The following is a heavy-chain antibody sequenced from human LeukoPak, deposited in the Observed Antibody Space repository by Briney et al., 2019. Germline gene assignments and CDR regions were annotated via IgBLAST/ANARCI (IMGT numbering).Heavy chain of an antibody. CDR1: GFTFSSYW. CDR2: IKQDGSEK. J-gene: IGHJ4*02. Sequence: GGSLRLSCAASGFTFSSYWMSWVRQATGKGLEWVANIKQDGSEKYYVDSVKGRFTISRDNAKNSLYLQMNSMRAEDTAVYYCARGPSYYDFWSGYSLPYYFDYWGQGTLVTVSS. V-gene: IGHV3-7*01. D-gene: IGHD3-3*01. CDR3: ARGPSYYDFWSGYSLPYYFDY.